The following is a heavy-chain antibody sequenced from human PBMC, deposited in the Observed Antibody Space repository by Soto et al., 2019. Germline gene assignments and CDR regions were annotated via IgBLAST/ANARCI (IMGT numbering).Heavy chain of an antibody. CDR3: ARVWDSSGPNFVY. Sequence: QVQLQESGPGLVKPSQTLSLTCTVSGGSISSGGYYWSWIRQHPGKGLEWIGYIYYSGSTYYNSSLETRVTISVDTSKNQFSLKLSSVTAADTAVYYCARVWDSSGPNFVYWGQGTLVTVSS. CDR2: IYYSGST. CDR1: GGSISSGGYY. V-gene: IGHV4-31*03. J-gene: IGHJ4*02. D-gene: IGHD3-22*01.